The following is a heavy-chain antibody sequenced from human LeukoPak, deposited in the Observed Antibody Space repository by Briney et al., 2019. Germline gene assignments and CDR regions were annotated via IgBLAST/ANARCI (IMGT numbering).Heavy chain of an antibody. J-gene: IGHJ4*02. CDR3: ARAVRYYDSSGYSYYFDY. D-gene: IGHD3-22*01. CDR1: GGSISSGGYY. CDR2: IYYSGST. Sequence: PSQTLSLTCTVSGGSISSGGYYWSWIRQHPGKGLEWIGYIYYSGSTYYNPSLKSRVTISVDTSKNQFSLKLSSVTAADTAVYYCARAVRYYDSSGYSYYFDYWGQGTLVTVSS. V-gene: IGHV4-31*03.